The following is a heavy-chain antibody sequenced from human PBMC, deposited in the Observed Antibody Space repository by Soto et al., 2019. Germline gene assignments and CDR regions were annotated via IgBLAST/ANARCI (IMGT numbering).Heavy chain of an antibody. CDR3: ARATAITMVRGVYFDY. D-gene: IGHD3-10*01. CDR1: GFTFSSYW. CDR2: IKQDGSEK. J-gene: IGHJ4*02. V-gene: IGHV3-7*01. Sequence: EVQLVESGGGLVQPGGSLRLFCAASGFTFSSYWMSWVRQAPGKGLEWVANIKQDGSEKYYVDSVKGRFTISRDNAKNSLYLQMNSLRAEDTAVYYCARATAITMVRGVYFDYWGQGTLVTVSS.